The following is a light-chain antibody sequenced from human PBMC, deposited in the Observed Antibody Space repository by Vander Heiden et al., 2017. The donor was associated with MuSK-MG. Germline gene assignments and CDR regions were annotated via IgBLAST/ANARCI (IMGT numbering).Light chain of an antibody. V-gene: IGKV3-15*01. J-gene: IGKJ1*01. CDR2: GAS. Sequence: EIVMTQSPATLSVSPGERATLSCRASQSISNNLAWYQQKPGQAPRLLIYGASTRATGIPAKFSGGGSGTDFTLTISSLQSEDFAVYFCHHVHSWLWTFGQGTKVEIK. CDR3: HHVHSWLWT. CDR1: QSISNN.